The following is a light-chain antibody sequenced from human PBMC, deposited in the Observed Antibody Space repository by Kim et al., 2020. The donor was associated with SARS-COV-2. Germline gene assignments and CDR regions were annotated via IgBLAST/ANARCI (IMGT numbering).Light chain of an antibody. CDR3: QRFGNSPRT. CDR1: QTVYTSD. Sequence: EIVLTQSPGTLSLSPGERATLSCRASQTVYTSDLAWYQQKPGQAPRLLMYRTSRRATGIPDRFSGSGSGTDFTLTISRLEPEDFAVYYCQRFGNSPRTFGQGTKVYIK. CDR2: RTS. J-gene: IGKJ1*01. V-gene: IGKV3-20*01.